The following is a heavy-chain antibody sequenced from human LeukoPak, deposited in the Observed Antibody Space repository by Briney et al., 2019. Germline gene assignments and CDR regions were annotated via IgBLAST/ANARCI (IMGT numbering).Heavy chain of an antibody. CDR2: IYSGGST. J-gene: IGHJ4*02. CDR1: GFTVSSNY. D-gene: IGHD2-2*01. CDR3: ARVVRRGYCSSTSCYAPGADY. Sequence: GGSLRLSCAASGFTVSSNYMSWVRQAPGKGLEWVSVIYSGGSTYYADSEKGRFTISRDNSKNTLYLQMNSLRAEDTAVYYCARVVRRGYCSSTSCYAPGADYWGQGTLVTVSS. V-gene: IGHV3-53*05.